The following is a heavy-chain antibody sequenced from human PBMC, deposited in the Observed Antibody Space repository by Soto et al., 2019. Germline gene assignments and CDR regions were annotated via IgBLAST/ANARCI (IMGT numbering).Heavy chain of an antibody. Sequence: ASVKVSCKASGYTFTSYDINWVRQATGQGLEWMGWMNPNSGNTGYAQKFQGRVTMTRNTSISTAYMELSSLRSEDTAVYYCARRRITIFAVVIFRDGMDVWGQGTTVTVSS. CDR2: MNPNSGNT. CDR1: GYTFTSYD. V-gene: IGHV1-8*01. CDR3: ARRRITIFAVVIFRDGMDV. D-gene: IGHD3-3*01. J-gene: IGHJ6*02.